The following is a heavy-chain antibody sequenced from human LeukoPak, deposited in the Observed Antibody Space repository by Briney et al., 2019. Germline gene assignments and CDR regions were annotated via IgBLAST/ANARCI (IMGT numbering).Heavy chain of an antibody. D-gene: IGHD2-2*01. Sequence: PGGSLRLSCAASGFTFSSYAMSWVRQAPGKGLEWVSAISGSGGSTYYADSVKGRFTISRDNSKNTLYLQMNSLRAEDTAVYYCAKPAPAATPEDYYYYYMDVWGKGTTVTVSS. V-gene: IGHV3-23*01. CDR2: ISGSGGST. CDR3: AKPAPAATPEDYYYYYMDV. J-gene: IGHJ6*03. CDR1: GFTFSSYA.